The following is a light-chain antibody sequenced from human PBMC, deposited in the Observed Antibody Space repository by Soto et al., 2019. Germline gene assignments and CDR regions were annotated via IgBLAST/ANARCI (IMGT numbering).Light chain of an antibody. CDR3: SSYTSSIYV. J-gene: IGLJ1*01. Sequence: QSALTQPASVSGSPGQSITISCTGTSSDVGGYNYVSWYQQHPGKAPKLMIYDVSNRPSGVSNRFSGPKSGNTASLTISGLQAEDEADYYCSSYTSSIYVFGTGTKLTVL. CDR2: DVS. CDR1: SSDVGGYNY. V-gene: IGLV2-14*01.